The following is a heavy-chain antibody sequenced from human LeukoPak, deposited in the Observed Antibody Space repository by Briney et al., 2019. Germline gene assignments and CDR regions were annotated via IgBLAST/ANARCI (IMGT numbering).Heavy chain of an antibody. D-gene: IGHD3-10*02. V-gene: IGHV3-7*01. J-gene: IGHJ6*04. CDR3: AELGITMIGGV. Sequence: PGGSLRLSCAASGFTLSSYWMSWVRQAPGKGLEWVANIKEDGGEKYYVDSVKGRFTISRDNAKTSLYLQMNSLRAEDTAVYYCAELGITMIGGVWGKGTTVTISS. CDR1: GFTLSSYW. CDR2: IKEDGGEK.